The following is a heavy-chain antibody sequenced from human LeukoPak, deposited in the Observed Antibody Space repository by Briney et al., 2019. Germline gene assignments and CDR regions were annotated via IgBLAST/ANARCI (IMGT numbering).Heavy chain of an antibody. V-gene: IGHV3-48*03. CDR1: GFTFSGYE. Sequence: GGSLRLSCAGSGFTFSGYEMNWVRQAPGKGLEWVSYISSSGKTKFYADSVKGRFTISRDNAKNSLYLQMNSLRVEDTAVYYCARDRKAVAGIDYWGQGTLVTVSS. J-gene: IGHJ4*02. CDR2: ISSSGKTK. D-gene: IGHD6-19*01. CDR3: ARDRKAVAGIDY.